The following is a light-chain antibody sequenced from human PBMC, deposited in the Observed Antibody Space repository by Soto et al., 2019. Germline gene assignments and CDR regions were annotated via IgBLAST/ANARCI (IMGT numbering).Light chain of an antibody. V-gene: IGKV3-20*01. CDR1: QSVSNNY. J-gene: IGKJ1*01. CDR3: QQYGSSGT. Sequence: ESVLTQSPGTLSLSPGERATLCCRASQSVSNNYLAWYQQKPGQAPRLLIYGASNRATGIPDRLSGSGSGTDFTLTISRLEPEDFAVYYCQQYGSSGTSGQGTKVDIK. CDR2: GAS.